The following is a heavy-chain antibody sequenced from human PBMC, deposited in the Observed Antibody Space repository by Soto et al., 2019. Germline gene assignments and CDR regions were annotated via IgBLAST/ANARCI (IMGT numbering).Heavy chain of an antibody. CDR1: GGSISSYY. J-gene: IGHJ3*02. CDR3: ARDYYDSSWNAFDM. D-gene: IGHD3-22*01. Sequence: PSETLSHTCTVSGGSISSYYWSWIRQPPGKGLEWIGYIYYSGSTNYNPSLKSRVTISVDTSKNQFSLKLSSVTAADTAVYYCARDYYDSSWNAFDMWGQGTMVTVSS. V-gene: IGHV4-59*01. CDR2: IYYSGST.